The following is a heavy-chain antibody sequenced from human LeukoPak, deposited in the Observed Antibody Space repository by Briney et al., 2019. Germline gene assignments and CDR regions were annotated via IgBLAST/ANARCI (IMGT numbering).Heavy chain of an antibody. CDR2: ISAYNGNT. Sequence: GASVTVSCTTSGYTFPNYEITWVGQPPGQGLDGMGWISAYNGNTNYAQNLQGRVTMTTDTSTSTAYMELRSLRSDDTAVFYCARGGYDLDYWGQGTLVTVSS. D-gene: IGHD5-12*01. V-gene: IGHV1-18*01. J-gene: IGHJ4*02. CDR1: GYTFPNYE. CDR3: ARGGYDLDY.